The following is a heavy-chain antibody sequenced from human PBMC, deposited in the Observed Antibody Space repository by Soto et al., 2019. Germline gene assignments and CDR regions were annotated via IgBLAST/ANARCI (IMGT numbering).Heavy chain of an antibody. Sequence: PSETLSLTCDVSGVSISSGNWWRWVRQPPGKGLEWIAEVYNDGSANYHPSLESRATISVDRSKNQFSLRLSSVTAADTGKYYCARLVYDSRLNYLYFDHWGQGTLVTVSS. V-gene: IGHV4-4*02. CDR3: ARLVYDSRLNYLYFDH. CDR1: GVSISSGNW. D-gene: IGHD3-22*01. J-gene: IGHJ4*02. CDR2: VYNDGSA.